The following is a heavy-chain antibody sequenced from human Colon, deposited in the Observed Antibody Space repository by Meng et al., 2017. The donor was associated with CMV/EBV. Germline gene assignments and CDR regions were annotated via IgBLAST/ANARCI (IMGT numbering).Heavy chain of an antibody. CDR3: ARAGTGTGATIDD. CDR1: GGSFSGYY. D-gene: IGHD1-1*01. V-gene: IGHV4-34*01. CDR2: INHSGST. J-gene: IGHJ4*02. Sequence: GSLRLSCAVYGGSFSGYYWSWIRQPPGKGLEWIGEINHSGSTNYNPSLKSRVTISVDTSKNQFSLKLSSVTAADTAVYYCARAGTGTGATIDDWGQGTLVTVSS.